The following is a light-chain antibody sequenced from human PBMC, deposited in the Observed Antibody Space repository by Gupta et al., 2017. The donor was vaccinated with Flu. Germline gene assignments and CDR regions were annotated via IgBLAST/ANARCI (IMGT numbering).Light chain of an antibody. CDR3: QQDKSSSWT. J-gene: IGKJ1*01. CDR1: QSISSW. CDR2: KAS. Sequence: DIQMTQSPSTLSASVGDRVTITCRASQSISSWLAWYQQKPGKAPKLLIYKASSLESGVPTMFSGSGPGTEFTLTISSLQPDDFATYYCQQDKSSSWTFGQGTKVEIK. V-gene: IGKV1-5*03.